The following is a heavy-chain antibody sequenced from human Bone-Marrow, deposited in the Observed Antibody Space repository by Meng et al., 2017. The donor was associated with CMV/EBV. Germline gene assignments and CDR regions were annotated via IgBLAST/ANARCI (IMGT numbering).Heavy chain of an antibody. CDR2: INPNSGGT. CDR3: AKVSYCGGDCYSRHYYGMDV. Sequence: ASVTVSCKASGYTFTGYYMHWVRQAPGQGLEWMGWINPNSGGTNYAQKFQGRVTMTRDTSISTAYMELSRLRSDDTAVYYCAKVSYCGGDCYSRHYYGMDVWGQGTTVTVYS. CDR1: GYTFTGYY. D-gene: IGHD2-21*01. V-gene: IGHV1-2*02. J-gene: IGHJ6*02.